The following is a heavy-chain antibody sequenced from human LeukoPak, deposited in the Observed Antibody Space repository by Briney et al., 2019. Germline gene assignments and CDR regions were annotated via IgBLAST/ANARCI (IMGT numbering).Heavy chain of an antibody. CDR2: INPKSGDT. J-gene: IGHJ4*01. CDR3: AREDIYTSLSLDY. CDR1: GYTFTGQYY. D-gene: IGHD2-2*02. V-gene: IGHV1-2*02. Sequence: ASVEVSCKASGYTFTGQYYIHWVRQAPGQGLEWMGWINPKSGDTNYAQKFQGRVTMARDTSISTAYMELTRLRYDDTAVYYCAREDIYTSLSLDYWGHGTLVTVSS.